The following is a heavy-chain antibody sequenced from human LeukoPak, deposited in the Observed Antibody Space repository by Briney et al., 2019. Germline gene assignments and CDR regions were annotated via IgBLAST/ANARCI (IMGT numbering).Heavy chain of an antibody. V-gene: IGHV3-66*02. CDR3: ARDLRDSSGSGFYYFDY. CDR2: IYSGGST. CDR1: GFTVSSNY. J-gene: IGHJ4*02. D-gene: IGHD3-22*01. Sequence: TGGSLRLSCAASGFTVSSNYMSWVRQAPGKGLEWVSVIYSGGSTYYADSVKGRFTISRDNPKNTLYLQMNSLRAEDTAVYYCARDLRDSSGSGFYYFDYWGQGTLVTVSS.